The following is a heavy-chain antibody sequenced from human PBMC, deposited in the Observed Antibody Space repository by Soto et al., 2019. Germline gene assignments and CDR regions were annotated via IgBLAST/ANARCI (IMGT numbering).Heavy chain of an antibody. Sequence: QLQLRESGPGLVQPSETLSLTCLVSGGSISSSTYYWGWIRQPPGKGLEWIGSIYYSGATYYNPSLRSRITISMDRSKNHFSLKLTSVTAADTANYYCAPVGIGTTTVDYWGQGTLVTVSS. CDR1: GGSISSSTYY. J-gene: IGHJ4*02. D-gene: IGHD5-12*01. V-gene: IGHV4-39*02. CDR2: IYYSGAT. CDR3: APVGIGTTTVDY.